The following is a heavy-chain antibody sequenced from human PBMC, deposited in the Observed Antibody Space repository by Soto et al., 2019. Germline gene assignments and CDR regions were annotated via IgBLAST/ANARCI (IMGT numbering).Heavy chain of an antibody. D-gene: IGHD5-18*01. CDR1: GSTFTGYY. Sequence: ASVKVSCKASGSTFTGYYMHWVRQAPGQGLEWMGIINPSGGSTSYAQKFQGRVTMTRDTSTSTVYMELSSLRSEDTAVYYCARDLVYSYGWNYYYGMDVWGQGTTVTVSS. CDR2: INPSGGST. J-gene: IGHJ6*02. CDR3: ARDLVYSYGWNYYYGMDV. V-gene: IGHV1-46*01.